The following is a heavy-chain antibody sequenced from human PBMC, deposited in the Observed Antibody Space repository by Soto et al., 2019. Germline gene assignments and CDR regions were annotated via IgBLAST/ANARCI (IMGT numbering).Heavy chain of an antibody. V-gene: IGHV3-23*01. Sequence: GGSLRLSCAASGFTFSSYAMSWVRQAPGKGLEWVSAISGSGGSTYYADSVKGRFTISRDNSKNTLYLQMSSLRAEDTAVYYCAKDLYYDFRGDMDYWGQGTLVTVSS. CDR3: AKDLYYDFRGDMDY. CDR2: ISGSGGST. J-gene: IGHJ4*02. D-gene: IGHD3-3*01. CDR1: GFTFSSYA.